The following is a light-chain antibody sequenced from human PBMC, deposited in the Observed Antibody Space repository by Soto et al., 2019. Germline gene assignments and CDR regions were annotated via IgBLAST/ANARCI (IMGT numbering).Light chain of an antibody. CDR1: QSVPTSH. V-gene: IGKV3-20*01. CDR3: QDFGTLPDT. CDR2: AAS. Sequence: ELVLTQSPGTLSLSPVERATLSCRASQSVPTSHLAWYQQKPGQAPRLLIYAASTRADGVPDRFSGSGSGTGCTLTISRLEPEDYAVVDCQDFGTLPDTFGQGTKLQIK. J-gene: IGKJ2*01.